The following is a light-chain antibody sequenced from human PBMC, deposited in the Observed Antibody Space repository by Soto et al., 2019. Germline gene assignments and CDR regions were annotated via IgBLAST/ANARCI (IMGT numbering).Light chain of an antibody. Sequence: QSALTQPASVSGSPGQSITISCSKTSGDVGSYNLVSWYQHHPGKAPKFIIYEGNKRPSGVSNRFSGSKSGNTASLTVSGLQDEYEADYYFCSYAGSRIYVFGTGTKPTAL. CDR1: SGDVGSYNL. CDR2: EGN. CDR3: CSYAGSRIYV. J-gene: IGLJ1*01. V-gene: IGLV2-23*01.